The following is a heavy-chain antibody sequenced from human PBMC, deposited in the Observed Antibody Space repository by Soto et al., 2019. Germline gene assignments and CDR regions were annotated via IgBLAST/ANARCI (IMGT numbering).Heavy chain of an antibody. Sequence: QAQLAQSGAEVKKPGASVNISCKASGYTFTNYGFIWVRQAPGHGLEWVGWISPYNGKTEYAQKFQGRVTMTRDKPTSTAYVELRSLRSDDTAVYYCARDIYGGNCCDAFDIWGQGTMVTVSS. CDR2: ISPYNGKT. V-gene: IGHV1-18*01. CDR3: ARDIYGGNCCDAFDI. D-gene: IGHD2-15*01. CDR1: GYTFTNYG. J-gene: IGHJ3*02.